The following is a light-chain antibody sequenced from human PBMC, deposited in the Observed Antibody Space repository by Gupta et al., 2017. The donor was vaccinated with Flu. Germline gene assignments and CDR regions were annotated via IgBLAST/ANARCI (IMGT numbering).Light chain of an antibody. V-gene: IGLV2-23*01. Sequence: ISCTGTSSDVGSYNLVSWYQQHPGKAPKLMIYEGSKRPSGISNRFSGSESGNTASLTISGLQAEDEGDYYCCSYAGSRSWVFGGGTKLTVL. CDR2: EGS. CDR1: SSDVGSYNL. J-gene: IGLJ3*02. CDR3: CSYAGSRSWV.